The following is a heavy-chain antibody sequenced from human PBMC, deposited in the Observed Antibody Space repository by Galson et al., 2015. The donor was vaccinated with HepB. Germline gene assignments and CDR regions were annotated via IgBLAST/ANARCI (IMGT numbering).Heavy chain of an antibody. D-gene: IGHD5-12*01. CDR3: ARDLGTRGYSGYGGFDS. CDR2: IYYSGST. CDR1: GGSISSYY. Sequence: ETLSLTCTVSGGSISSYYWSWIRQPPGKGLEWIGYIYYSGSTNYNPSLKSRVTISVDTSKNQFSLKLSSVTAADTAVYYYARDLGTRGYSGYGGFDSWGQGTLVTVSS. J-gene: IGHJ4*02. V-gene: IGHV4-59*01.